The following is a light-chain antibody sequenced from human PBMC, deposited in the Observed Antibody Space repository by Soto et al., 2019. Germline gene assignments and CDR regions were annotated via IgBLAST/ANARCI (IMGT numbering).Light chain of an antibody. CDR3: QQRSNWPLT. CDR2: DAS. J-gene: IGKJ4*01. V-gene: IGKV3-11*01. CDR1: QSVSSY. Sequence: EIVLTQSPATLSLSPGERATLSCMASQSVSSYLAWYQQKPGQAPRLLIYDASNRATGIPSRFSGSGSGTDFTLTITILETEDLAVYYGQQRSNWPLTFGGGTKVEIK.